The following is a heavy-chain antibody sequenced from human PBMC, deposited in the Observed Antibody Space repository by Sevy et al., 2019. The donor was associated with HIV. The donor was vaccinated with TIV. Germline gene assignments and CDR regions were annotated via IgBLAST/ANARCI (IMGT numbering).Heavy chain of an antibody. Sequence: GGSLRLSCAASGFTFSIYWMTWVRQAPGKGLEWVANIKQDGSEKYYVDSVKGRFTISRDNAKNSLYLQMNSLRAEDTAVYYCATDPYYYGSGSYYNYYYYGMDVWGQGTTVTVSS. CDR3: ATDPYYYGSGSYYNYYYYGMDV. J-gene: IGHJ6*02. V-gene: IGHV3-7*04. CDR1: GFTFSIYW. D-gene: IGHD3-10*01. CDR2: IKQDGSEK.